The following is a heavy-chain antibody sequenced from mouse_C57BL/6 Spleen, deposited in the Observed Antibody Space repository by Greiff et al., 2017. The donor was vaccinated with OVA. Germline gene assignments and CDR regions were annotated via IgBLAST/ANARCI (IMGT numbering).Heavy chain of an antibody. J-gene: IGHJ3*01. Sequence: QVQLKQSGPELVKPGASVKISCKASGYAFSSSWMNWVKQRPGQGLEWIGRIYPGDGDTNYNGKFKGKATLTADKSSSTAYMQLSSLTSEDSAVYFCAREGYYGSPWFAYWGQGTLVTVSA. CDR3: AREGYYGSPWFAY. CDR2: IYPGDGDT. CDR1: GYAFSSSW. V-gene: IGHV1-82*01. D-gene: IGHD1-1*01.